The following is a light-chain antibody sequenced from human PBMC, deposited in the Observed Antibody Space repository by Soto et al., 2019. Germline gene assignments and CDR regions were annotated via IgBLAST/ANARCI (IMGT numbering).Light chain of an antibody. V-gene: IGKV1-27*01. Sequence: DIQMTQSPSSLSASVGDRVTITCRASQGISNYLAWYQQKTGKVPKLLVYGASTLQSGVPSRFSGSGSGTDFTLNISSLQPEDVATYYCQKYDSALFGGGKRVELK. CDR2: GAS. CDR1: QGISNY. J-gene: IGKJ4*01. CDR3: QKYDSAL.